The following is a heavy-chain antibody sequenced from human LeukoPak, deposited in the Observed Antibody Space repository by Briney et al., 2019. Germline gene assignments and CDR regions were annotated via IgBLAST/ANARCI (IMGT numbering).Heavy chain of an antibody. D-gene: IGHD5-12*01. V-gene: IGHV4-34*01. Sequence: SETLSLTCAVYGGSFSGYYWSWIRQPPGKGLEWIGEINHSGSTNYNPSLKSRVTISVDTSKNQFSLKLSSVTAADTAVYYCARTYSGLGDYWGQGTLVTVSS. CDR3: ARTYSGLGDY. CDR2: INHSGST. J-gene: IGHJ4*02. CDR1: GGSFSGYY.